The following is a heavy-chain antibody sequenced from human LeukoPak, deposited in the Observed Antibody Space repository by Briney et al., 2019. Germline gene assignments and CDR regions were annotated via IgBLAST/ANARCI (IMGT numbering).Heavy chain of an antibody. V-gene: IGHV3-7*02. CDR2: IKQDGSEK. CDR3: VGLGENY. J-gene: IGHJ4*02. CDR1: GFTFRRYW. Sequence: GGSLRLSCAASGFTFRRYWMSWARQASGKGLEWVANIKQDGSEKYYVDSVWGRFTISRDNAKNSLYLQMNSLRAEDSAVYYCVGLGENYWGQGTLVTVSS. D-gene: IGHD3-10*01.